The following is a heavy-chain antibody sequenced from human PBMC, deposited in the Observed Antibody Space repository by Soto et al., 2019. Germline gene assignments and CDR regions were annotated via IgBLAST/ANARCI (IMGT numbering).Heavy chain of an antibody. V-gene: IGHV3-23*01. CDR2: ISGSADGT. CDR1: GFTFDSYP. Sequence: EVKLLESGGGLAQPGGSLRLSCVGSGFTFDSYPISWVRQAPGERLQWIAAISGSADGTDYAHSVRGRFTMSRANAKKTVHLQMDSLRVEDTAVYFCAKDTVGGYSFWSGYYSDGLDVWGQGTLVSVS. D-gene: IGHD3-3*01. CDR3: AKDTVGGYSFWSGYYSDGLDV. J-gene: IGHJ3*01.